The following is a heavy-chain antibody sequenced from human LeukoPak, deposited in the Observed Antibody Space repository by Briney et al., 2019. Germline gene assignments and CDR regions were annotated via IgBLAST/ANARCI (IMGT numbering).Heavy chain of an antibody. D-gene: IGHD2-15*01. Sequence: GGSLRLSCAASGFTFSSYAMSWVRQAPGKGLEWVSAISGSGGSTYYADSVKGRFTISRDNSKNTLYLQMNSLRAEDTAVYYCAKVVRGYCSGGSCYGDYWGQGTLVTVSS. V-gene: IGHV3-23*01. CDR2: ISGSGGST. CDR1: GFTFSSYA. CDR3: AKVVRGYCSGGSCYGDY. J-gene: IGHJ4*02.